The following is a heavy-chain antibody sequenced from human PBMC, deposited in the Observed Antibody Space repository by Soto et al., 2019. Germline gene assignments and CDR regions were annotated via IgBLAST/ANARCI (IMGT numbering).Heavy chain of an antibody. D-gene: IGHD6-13*01. V-gene: IGHV1-58*01. CDR3: AAGRRVWYSRSWYYYYGMDV. J-gene: IGHJ6*02. CDR2: IVVGSGNT. Sequence: SVKVSCKASGFTFTSSAVQWVRQARGQRLEWIGWIVVGSGNTNYAQKFQERVTITRDMSTSTAYMELSSLRSEDTAVYYCAAGRRVWYSRSWYYYYGMDVWGQGTTVTVSS. CDR1: GFTFTSSA.